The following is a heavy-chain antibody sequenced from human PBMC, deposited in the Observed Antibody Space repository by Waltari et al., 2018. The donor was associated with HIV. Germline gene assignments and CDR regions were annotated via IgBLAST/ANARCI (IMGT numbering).Heavy chain of an antibody. D-gene: IGHD5-12*01. J-gene: IGHJ4*02. V-gene: IGHV3-21*01. CDR2: IASSSPTYI. CDR3: AGEMATVYVDY. Sequence: DVQLVESGGGLVKPGGSLRLSCAASGFPLSGYIMTWVRQAPGKGLEWVASIASSSPTYIYYADSVRGRFTISRDNAKNSLYLQMNNLRAEDTAVYYCAGEMATVYVDYWGQGTLVTVSS. CDR1: GFPLSGYI.